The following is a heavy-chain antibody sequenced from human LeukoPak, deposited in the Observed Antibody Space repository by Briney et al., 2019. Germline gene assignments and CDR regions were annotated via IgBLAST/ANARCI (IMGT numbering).Heavy chain of an antibody. V-gene: IGHV1-2*02. J-gene: IGHJ4*02. Sequence: GASVKVSFKASGYTFTGYYMHWVRQAPGQGLEWMGWINPNSGGTNYAQKFQGRVTMTRDTSISTAYMELSRLRSDDTAVYYCARVREAYCGGDCSYFDYWGQGTLVTVSS. CDR3: ARVREAYCGGDCSYFDY. CDR1: GYTFTGYY. D-gene: IGHD2-21*01. CDR2: INPNSGGT.